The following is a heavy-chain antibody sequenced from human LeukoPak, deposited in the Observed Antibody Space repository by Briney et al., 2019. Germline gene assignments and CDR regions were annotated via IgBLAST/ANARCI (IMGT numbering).Heavy chain of an antibody. CDR3: AKDFVVVPGNANYFDY. J-gene: IGHJ4*02. CDR1: GFTFSSYG. V-gene: IGHV3-23*01. Sequence: GGSLRLSCAASGFTFSSYGMSWVRQAPGKGLEWVSAISGSGGSTYYADSVKGRFTISRDNSKNTLYLQMNSPRAEDTAVYYCAKDFVVVPGNANYFDYWGQGTLVTVSS. D-gene: IGHD2-21*02. CDR2: ISGSGGST.